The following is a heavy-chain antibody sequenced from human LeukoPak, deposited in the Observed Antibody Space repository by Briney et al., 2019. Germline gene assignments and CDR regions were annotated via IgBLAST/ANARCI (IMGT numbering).Heavy chain of an antibody. D-gene: IGHD3-10*01. CDR1: GFTFDKYA. V-gene: IGHV3-9*01. J-gene: IGHJ3*01. Sequence: GGSLRLSCGASGFTFDKYAMHWVRQAPGKGLEWVAGVNWNSGSVIYAASVQGRFTVSRDNAKNSQYLQMNSLIPEDTALYFCAKALQGFGDNYGFDVWGQGTLVTVSS. CDR2: VNWNSGSV. CDR3: AKALQGFGDNYGFDV.